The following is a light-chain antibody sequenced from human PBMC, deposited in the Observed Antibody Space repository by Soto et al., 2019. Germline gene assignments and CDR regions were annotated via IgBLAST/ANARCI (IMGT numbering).Light chain of an antibody. CDR1: SSDIGAYNY. V-gene: IGLV2-14*03. CDR3: TSWTTSTTMI. J-gene: IGLJ2*01. Sequence: QSALTQPASVSGSPGQSITISCTGTSSDIGAYNYVSWYQQHPGKAPKLMIYDVNIRPSGVSNRFSGSNSGNTASLTISGLHAEDEADYYCTSWTTSTTMIFGGGTKLTVL. CDR2: DVN.